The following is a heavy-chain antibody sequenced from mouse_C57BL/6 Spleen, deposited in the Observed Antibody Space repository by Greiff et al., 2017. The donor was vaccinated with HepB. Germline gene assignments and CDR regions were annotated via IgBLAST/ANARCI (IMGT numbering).Heavy chain of an antibody. D-gene: IGHD2-4*01. CDR1: GYTFTSYD. J-gene: IGHJ1*03. CDR3: ARSGDYDKGDWYLDV. Sequence: QVQLQQSGPELVKPGASVKLSCKASGYTFTSYDINWVKQRPGQGLEWIGWIYPRDGSTKYNEKFKGKATLTVDTSSSTAYMELHSLTSEDSAVYFCARSGDYDKGDWYLDVWGTGTTVTVSS. V-gene: IGHV1-85*01. CDR2: IYPRDGST.